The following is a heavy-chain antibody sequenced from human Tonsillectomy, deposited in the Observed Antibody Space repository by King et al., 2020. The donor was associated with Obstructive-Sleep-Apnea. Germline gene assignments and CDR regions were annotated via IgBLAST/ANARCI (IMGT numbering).Heavy chain of an antibody. CDR1: GFTFSSYG. D-gene: IGHD2-2*01. CDR2: IRYDGSNK. J-gene: IGHJ4*02. CDR3: AKDRITGGYCSSTSCPYYFDY. Sequence: VQLVESGGGVVQPGRSLRLSCAASGFTFSSYGMHWVRQAPGKGLEWVAFIRYDGSNKYYADSVKGRFTISRDNSKNTLYLQMNSLRAEDTAVYYCAKDRITGGYCSSTSCPYYFDYWGQGTLVTVSS. V-gene: IGHV3-30*02.